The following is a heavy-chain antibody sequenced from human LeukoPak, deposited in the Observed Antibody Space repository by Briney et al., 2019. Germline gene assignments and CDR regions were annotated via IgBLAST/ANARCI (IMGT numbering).Heavy chain of an antibody. CDR1: GGSISNYY. V-gene: IGHV4-59*01. Sequence: PSETLSLTCTVSGGSISNYYWIWSRQPPGKGLEWIGYIYYSGSTKYNPSLKSRVTISLDTSKNQFSLKLNSVTAADTAVYYCARGVADSSGYYYSGFDYWGQGTLVTVSS. J-gene: IGHJ4*02. D-gene: IGHD3-22*01. CDR2: IYYSGST. CDR3: ARGVADSSGYYYSGFDY.